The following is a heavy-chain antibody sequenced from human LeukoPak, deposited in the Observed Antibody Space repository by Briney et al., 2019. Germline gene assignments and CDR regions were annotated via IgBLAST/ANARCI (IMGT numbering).Heavy chain of an antibody. V-gene: IGHV7-4-1*02. Sequence: ASVKVSCKASGYTFTSYAMNWVRQAPGQGLEWMGWINTNTGNPTYAQGFTGRFVFSLDTSVSTAYLQISSLKAEDTAVYYCARFGGPQPYYDILTGYPALPQRAQRGAYDYWGQGTLVTVSS. CDR2: INTNTGNP. CDR1: GYTFTSYA. CDR3: ARFGGPQPYYDILTGYPALPQRAQRGAYDY. J-gene: IGHJ4*02. D-gene: IGHD3-9*01.